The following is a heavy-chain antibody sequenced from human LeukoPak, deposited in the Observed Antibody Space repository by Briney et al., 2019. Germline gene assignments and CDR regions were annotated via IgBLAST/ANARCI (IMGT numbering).Heavy chain of an antibody. CDR2: INSDGSST. D-gene: IGHD3-22*01. J-gene: IGHJ4*02. CDR1: GFTFSSYW. Sequence: GGSLRLSCAASGFTFSSYWMHWVRRAPGKGLVWVSRINSDGSSTSYADSVKGRFTISRDNAKNTLYLQMNSLRAEDTAVYYCARSFDSSDTFDYWGQGTLVTVSS. CDR3: ARSFDSSDTFDY. V-gene: IGHV3-74*01.